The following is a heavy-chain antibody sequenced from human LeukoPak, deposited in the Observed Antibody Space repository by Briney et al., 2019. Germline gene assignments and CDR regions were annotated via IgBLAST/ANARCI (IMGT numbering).Heavy chain of an antibody. J-gene: IGHJ4*02. CDR3: ARVGSSSWYYFDS. V-gene: IGHV4-59*01. Sequence: SETLSLTCTVSGGSISNYYWSWIRQPPGKGLEWVGYIYYGGSTDYNPSLKSRVTISIDTSNNQFSLNLNSVTAADTAVYYCARVGSSSWYYFDSWGQGTLVTVFS. D-gene: IGHD6-13*01. CDR2: IYYGGST. CDR1: GGSISNYY.